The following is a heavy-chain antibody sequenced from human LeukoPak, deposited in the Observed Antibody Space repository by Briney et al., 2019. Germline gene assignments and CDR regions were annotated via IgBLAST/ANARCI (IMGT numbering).Heavy chain of an antibody. D-gene: IGHD1-7*01. Sequence: SGTLSLTCTVSGGSISSYYWSWIRQPAGKGLEWIGRIYTSGSTNYNPSLKSRVTMSVDTSKNQFSLKLSSVTAADTAVYYCARGDLELRDYYYYGMDVWGQGTTVTVSS. J-gene: IGHJ6*02. V-gene: IGHV4-4*07. CDR3: ARGDLELRDYYYYGMDV. CDR1: GGSISSYY. CDR2: IYTSGST.